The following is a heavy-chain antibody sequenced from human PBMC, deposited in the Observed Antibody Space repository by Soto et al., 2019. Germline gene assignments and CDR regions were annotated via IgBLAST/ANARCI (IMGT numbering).Heavy chain of an antibody. CDR2: TGISGRTT. D-gene: IGHD1-20*01. CDR1: GFSVNTYA. V-gene: IGHV3-23*01. CDR3: ATVHNTSRSFNY. Sequence: PVGSLRLSCAASGFSVNTYAMSWVCQAPGKGLEWVSTTGISGRTTYYADSVKGRFTVSRDDSQNTLDLQMSSLRAEDTAVYYCATVHNTSRSFNYWGQGTLVTVSS. J-gene: IGHJ4*02.